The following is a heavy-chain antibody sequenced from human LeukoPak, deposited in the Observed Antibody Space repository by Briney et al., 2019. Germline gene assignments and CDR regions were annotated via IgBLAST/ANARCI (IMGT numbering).Heavy chain of an antibody. CDR3: ARHAGGIAASGTRPFDY. Sequence: PSETLSLTCTVSGDSISSSGYSWGWIRQPPGKGLEWIGSINYSGSTYYNPSRKSRVTTSVDTSKNQFSLKLTSVTAADTAVYYCARHAGGIAASGTRPFDYWGQGTLVTVSS. CDR2: INYSGST. D-gene: IGHD6-13*01. J-gene: IGHJ4*02. CDR1: GDSISSSGYS. V-gene: IGHV4-39*01.